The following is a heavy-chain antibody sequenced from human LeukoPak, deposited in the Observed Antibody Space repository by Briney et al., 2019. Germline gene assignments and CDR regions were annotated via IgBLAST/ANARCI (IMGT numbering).Heavy chain of an antibody. CDR2: IYPNSDGT. V-gene: IGHV1-2*05. CDR3: VRDMHLFGIVIEPFKVFDY. D-gene: IGHD3-3*01. J-gene: IGHJ4*02. CDR1: RYTFTGYY. Sequence: GASVKVSCKASRYTFTGYYMHWVRQAPGQGLEWMVRIYPNSDGTNYVQKLQERFSITRDTSISTAYMDPSRLRYDDTDVYYCVRDMHLFGIVIEPFKVFDYWGQGPLVSVSS.